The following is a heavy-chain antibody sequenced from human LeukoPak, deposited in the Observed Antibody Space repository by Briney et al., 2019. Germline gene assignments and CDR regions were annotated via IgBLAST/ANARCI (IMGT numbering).Heavy chain of an antibody. CDR1: GYTFTSYY. J-gene: IGHJ4*02. CDR3: ARDTTSSGWYGGNY. CDR2: INPSGGST. Sequence: ASVKVSCKASGYTFTSYYMHWVRQAPGQGLEWMGIINPSGGSTSYAQKFQGRVTITTDESTSTAYMELSSLRSEDTAVYYCARDTTSSGWYGGNYWGQGTLVTVSS. D-gene: IGHD6-19*01. V-gene: IGHV1-46*01.